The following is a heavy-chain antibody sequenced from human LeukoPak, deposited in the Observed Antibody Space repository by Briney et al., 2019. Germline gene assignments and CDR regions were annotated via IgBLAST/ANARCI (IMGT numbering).Heavy chain of an antibody. Sequence: SGPLSLTCTVSGGAMSTYYWSWIRQSPGKGLEWIGYIYYSGSTSYNPSLKSRLTISIDTSKTQFYLKLSSVTAADTAVYYCARVVYSGSWGYFDYWGQGILVTVSS. CDR1: GGAMSTYY. CDR3: ARVVYSGSWGYFDY. CDR2: IYYSGST. D-gene: IGHD3-10*01. J-gene: IGHJ4*02. V-gene: IGHV4-59*01.